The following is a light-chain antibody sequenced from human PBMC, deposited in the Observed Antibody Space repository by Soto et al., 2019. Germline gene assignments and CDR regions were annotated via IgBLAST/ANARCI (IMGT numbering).Light chain of an antibody. CDR3: GSYTIFNTMV. Sequence: QSALTQPASVSGSPGQSITISCTGTSSDVGGSKYVSWYQQPPGKAPRIIIYDVSDRPSGVSYRFSGSKSGNMASLTISGLQAEDEADYYCGSYTIFNTMVFGGGTKLTVL. CDR1: SSDVGGSKY. V-gene: IGLV2-14*01. CDR2: DVS. J-gene: IGLJ3*02.